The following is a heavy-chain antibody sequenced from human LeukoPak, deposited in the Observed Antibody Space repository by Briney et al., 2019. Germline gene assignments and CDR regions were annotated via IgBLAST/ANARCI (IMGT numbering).Heavy chain of an antibody. CDR1: GFTFSSYA. CDR2: ISGSGGST. V-gene: IGHV3-23*01. CDR3: AKVVYGSGYVDY. J-gene: IGHJ4*02. D-gene: IGHD3-10*01. Sequence: GGSLRLSCAASGFTFSSYAMSWVRQAPGKGLEWVSAISGSGGSTYYADSVKGRFTISRDNSKNTRYLQMNSLRAEDTAVYYCAKVVYGSGYVDYWGQGTLVTVSS.